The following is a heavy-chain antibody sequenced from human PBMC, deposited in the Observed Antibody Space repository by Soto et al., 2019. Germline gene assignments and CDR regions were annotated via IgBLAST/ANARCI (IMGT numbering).Heavy chain of an antibody. J-gene: IGHJ6*02. CDR3: ARGGDIVVVPATVLIGHYGMDV. Sequence: GGSLRLSCAASGFTFSSYAMHWVRQAPGKGLEWVAVISYDGSNKYYADSVKGRFTISRDNSKNTLYLQMNSLRAEDTAVYYCARGGDIVVVPATVLIGHYGMDVWGQGTTVTVSS. CDR2: ISYDGSNK. V-gene: IGHV3-30-3*01. D-gene: IGHD2-2*01. CDR1: GFTFSSYA.